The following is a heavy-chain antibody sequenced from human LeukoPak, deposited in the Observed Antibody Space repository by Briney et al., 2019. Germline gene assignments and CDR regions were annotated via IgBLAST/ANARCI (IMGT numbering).Heavy chain of an antibody. CDR3: ARGSWGMKFDY. J-gene: IGHJ4*02. CDR2: IYYTGGT. CDR1: GGSISSYY. Sequence: SETLSLTCTVSGGSISSYYWSWIRQPPGKGLEWIGHIYYTGGTNYNPSLKSRVTISVDTSKNQFSLKLSSVTAADTAVYYCARGSWGMKFDYWGQGTLVTVSS. V-gene: IGHV4-59*01. D-gene: IGHD2-15*01.